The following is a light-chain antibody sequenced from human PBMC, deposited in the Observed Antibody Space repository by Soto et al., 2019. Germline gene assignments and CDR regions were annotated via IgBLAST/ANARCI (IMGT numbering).Light chain of an antibody. CDR1: QSVSDH. Sequence: EIVMTQSPASLSVSPGERATLSCRASQSVSDHLAWYQQKPGQAPRLLIYRASTRATGIPAKFSGSGSGTEFTLTFSSLQSEESAVYYCQQYYKWPLTFGQGTKVDIK. V-gene: IGKV3-15*01. J-gene: IGKJ1*01. CDR2: RAS. CDR3: QQYYKWPLT.